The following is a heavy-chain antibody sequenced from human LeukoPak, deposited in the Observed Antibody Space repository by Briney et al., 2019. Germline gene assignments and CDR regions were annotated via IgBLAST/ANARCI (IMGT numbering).Heavy chain of an antibody. V-gene: IGHV3-74*01. J-gene: IGHJ4*02. Sequence: PGRSLRLSCAASGFTFSSYWMHWVRQAPGKGLVWVSRINSDGSSTSYADSVKGRFTISRDNAKNTLYLQMNSLRAEDTAVYYCARAAHPPYSNYPLDYWGQGTLVTVSS. CDR1: GFTFSSYW. CDR2: INSDGSST. CDR3: ARAAHPPYSNYPLDY. D-gene: IGHD4-11*01.